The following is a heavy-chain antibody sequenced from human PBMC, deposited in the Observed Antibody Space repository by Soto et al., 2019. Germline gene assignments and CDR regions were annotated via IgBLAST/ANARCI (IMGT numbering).Heavy chain of an antibody. Sequence: QVQLVESGGGVVQPGRSLRLSCAASGFTFSSYGMHWVRQAPGKGLEWVAVIWYDGSNKYYADSVKGRFTISRDNSKXTLYRQMNSLRAEDTAVYYCARDGGQLWLRKYFDLWGRGTLVTVSS. CDR2: IWYDGSNK. D-gene: IGHD5-18*01. J-gene: IGHJ2*01. CDR1: GFTFSSYG. V-gene: IGHV3-33*01. CDR3: ARDGGQLWLRKYFDL.